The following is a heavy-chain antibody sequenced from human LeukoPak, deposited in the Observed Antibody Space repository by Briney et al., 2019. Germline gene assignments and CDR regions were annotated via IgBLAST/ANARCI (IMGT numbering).Heavy chain of an antibody. Sequence: GGSLRLSCAASGFTFDDYGMSWVRQAPGKGLEWVSSISSSGSYIYYADSVKGRFTISRDNAKNSLYLQMNSLRAEDTAVYYCAELGITMIGGVWGKGTTVTISS. CDR2: ISSSGSYI. D-gene: IGHD3-10*02. V-gene: IGHV3-21*01. J-gene: IGHJ6*04. CDR1: GFTFDDYG. CDR3: AELGITMIGGV.